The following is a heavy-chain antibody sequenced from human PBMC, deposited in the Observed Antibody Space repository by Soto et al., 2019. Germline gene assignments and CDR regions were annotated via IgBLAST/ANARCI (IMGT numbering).Heavy chain of an antibody. J-gene: IGHJ3*02. CDR1: GGSISSYY. CDR2: IYYSGST. CDR3: ARVIDYGDATGAFDI. V-gene: IGHV4-59*01. D-gene: IGHD4-17*01. Sequence: QVQLQESGPGLVKPSETLSLTCTVSGGSISSYYWSWIRQPPGKGLEWIGYIYYSGSTNYNPSLKCRVTISVDTSKNQFSLKLSSVTAADTAVYYCARVIDYGDATGAFDIWGQGTMVTVSS.